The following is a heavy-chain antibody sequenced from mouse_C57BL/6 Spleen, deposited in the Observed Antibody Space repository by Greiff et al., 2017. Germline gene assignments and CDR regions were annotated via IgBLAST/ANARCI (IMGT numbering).Heavy chain of an antibody. V-gene: IGHV3-6*01. CDR3: ASDYYARGDY. Sequence: DVKLQESGPGLVKPSQSLSLTCSVTGYSITSGYYWNWIRQFPGNKLEWMGYISYDGSNNYNPSLKNRISITRDTSKNQFFLKLNSVTTEDTATYYCASDYYARGDYWGQGTTLTVSS. D-gene: IGHD2-1*01. J-gene: IGHJ2*01. CDR1: GYSITSGYY. CDR2: ISYDGSN.